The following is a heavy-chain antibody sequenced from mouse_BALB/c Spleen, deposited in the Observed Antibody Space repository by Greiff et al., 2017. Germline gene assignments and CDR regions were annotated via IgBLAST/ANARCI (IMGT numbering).Heavy chain of an antibody. CDR1: GYTFTSYT. CDR2: INPSSGYT. Sequence: QVQLKESAAELARPGASVKMSCKASGYTFTSYTMHWVKQRPGQGLEWIGYINPSSGYTNYNQKFKDKATLTADKSSSTAYMQLSSLTSEDSAVYYCAREAGLRLQLAYWGQGTLVTVSA. D-gene: IGHD1-2*01. J-gene: IGHJ3*01. V-gene: IGHV1-4*02. CDR3: AREAGLRLQLAY.